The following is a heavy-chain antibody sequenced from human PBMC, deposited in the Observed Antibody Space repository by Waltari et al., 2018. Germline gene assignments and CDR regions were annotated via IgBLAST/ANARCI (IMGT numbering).Heavy chain of an antibody. D-gene: IGHD3-10*01. Sequence: EVQLVESGGGLVQPGGSLRLSCAASGFTVSSHYMSWVRQAPGKGLEWVSVIYSGGSTYYADSVKGRFTISRDNSKNTLYLQMNSLRAEDTAVYYCARARGVGLRRNWYFDLWGRGTLVTVSS. CDR3: ARARGVGLRRNWYFDL. J-gene: IGHJ2*01. CDR2: IYSGGST. CDR1: GFTVSSHY. V-gene: IGHV3-66*02.